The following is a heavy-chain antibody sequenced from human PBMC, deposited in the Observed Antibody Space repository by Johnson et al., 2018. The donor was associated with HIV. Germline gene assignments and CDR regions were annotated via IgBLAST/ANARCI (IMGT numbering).Heavy chain of an antibody. Sequence: QVLLVESGGGLVQPGGSLRLSCAASGFTFSAYYMSWIRQAPGKGLECLAYIRSSGSSVYYTDSVKVRFTLSSVHSTITLYLQMNNLRAEDTAVYYCARCSDPGYSSSWYLAAAFDIWGQGTMVTVSS. CDR1: GFTFSAYY. CDR3: ARCSDPGYSSSWYLAAAFDI. J-gene: IGHJ3*02. D-gene: IGHD6-13*01. CDR2: IRSSGSSV. V-gene: IGHV3-11*01.